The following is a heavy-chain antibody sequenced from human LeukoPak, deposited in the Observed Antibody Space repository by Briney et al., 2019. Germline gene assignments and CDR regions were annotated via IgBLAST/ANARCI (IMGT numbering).Heavy chain of an antibody. Sequence: PSETLSLTCTVSGDSLSSHYWSWIRQSPGKGLEWIWYISYIGSTNYNPSLKSRVTISVDTSKNQFSLKLRSVTAADAAVYFGARDPTTVTKGLDLWGQGTVVTVSS. CDR2: ISYIGST. CDR1: GDSLSSHY. V-gene: IGHV4-59*11. J-gene: IGHJ3*01. CDR3: ARDPTTVTKGLDL. D-gene: IGHD4-17*01.